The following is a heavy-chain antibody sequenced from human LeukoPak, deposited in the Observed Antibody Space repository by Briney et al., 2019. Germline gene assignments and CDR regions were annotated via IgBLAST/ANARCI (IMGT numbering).Heavy chain of an antibody. J-gene: IGHJ4*02. Sequence: GGSLRLSCAASGFIFSSYGMHWVRQAPGKGLEWVAVIWYDGSNKYYADSVKGRFTISRDNSKNTLYLQMNSLRAEDTAVYYCARDLGSGYGDYSYFDYWGQGTLVTVSS. V-gene: IGHV3-33*01. D-gene: IGHD4-17*01. CDR1: GFIFSSYG. CDR2: IWYDGSNK. CDR3: ARDLGSGYGDYSYFDY.